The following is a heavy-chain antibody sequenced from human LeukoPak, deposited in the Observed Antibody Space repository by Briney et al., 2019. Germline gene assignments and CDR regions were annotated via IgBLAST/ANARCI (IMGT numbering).Heavy chain of an antibody. CDR3: ARGGDSSGYLSHYYYGMDI. CDR1: GGSIRNYY. J-gene: IGHJ6*02. D-gene: IGHD5-18*01. Sequence: SETLSLTCIVSGGSIRNYYWNWIRQSPGKGLEWIGFIHYSGSTYYRPTLKSRVTMSVDTSKNQFSLKLTSVTAADTAVYYCARGGDSSGYLSHYYYGMDIWGQGTTVTVSS. V-gene: IGHV4-59*01. CDR2: IHYSGST.